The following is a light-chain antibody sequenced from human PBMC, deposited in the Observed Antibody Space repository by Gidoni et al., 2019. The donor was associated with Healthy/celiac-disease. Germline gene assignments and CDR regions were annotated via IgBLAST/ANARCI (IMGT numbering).Light chain of an antibody. CDR2: AAS. CDR3: QQSYSTPLT. CDR1: QSISSY. V-gene: IGKV1-39*01. J-gene: IGKJ4*01. Sequence: DIQMTQSPSSLSASVGDRVTITCRASQSISSYLNWYQQKPGKAPKLLIYAASSLQSGVPSRFSGSGSGTDFTLTISSLQPEDFATYYCQQSYSTPLTFGXGXKV.